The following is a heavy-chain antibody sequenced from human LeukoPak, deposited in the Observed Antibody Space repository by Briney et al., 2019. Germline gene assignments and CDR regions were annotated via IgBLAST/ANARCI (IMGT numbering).Heavy chain of an antibody. CDR1: EFSVGSNY. D-gene: IGHD5-18*01. V-gene: IGHV3-66*01. CDR3: ARSRGYSYGWFDY. CDR2: IYSGGST. Sequence: GGSLRLSCAASEFSVGSNYMTWVRQAPGKGLEWVSLIYSGGSTYYADSVKGRFTISRDNSKNTLYLQMNSLRAEDTAVYYCARSRGYSYGWFDYWGQGTLVTVSS. J-gene: IGHJ4*02.